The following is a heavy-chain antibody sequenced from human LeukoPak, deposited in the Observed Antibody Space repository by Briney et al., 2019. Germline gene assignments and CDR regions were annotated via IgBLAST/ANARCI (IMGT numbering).Heavy chain of an antibody. D-gene: IGHD2-2*01. Sequence: GGSLRLSCASSGFTFSDYYMSWIRQAPGKGLEWVSYISSSGSTIYYADSVKGRFTISRDNAKNSLYLQMNSLRAEDTAVYYCASGSTHNWFYPWGQGTLVTVSS. J-gene: IGHJ5*02. CDR2: ISSSGSTI. CDR1: GFTFSDYY. CDR3: ASGSTHNWFYP. V-gene: IGHV3-11*04.